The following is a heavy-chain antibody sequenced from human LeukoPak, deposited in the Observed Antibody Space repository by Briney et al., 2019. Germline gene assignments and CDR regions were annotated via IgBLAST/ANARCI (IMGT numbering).Heavy chain of an antibody. D-gene: IGHD3-10*01. Sequence: GGSLRLSCAASGFAFSDYWMTWVRQAPGKGLEWVGNIKQDGSERTYVDYVKGRFTISRDNAKNSLYLQMNSLRAEDTAVYFCAMDGYGPGGRSLYWGQGTGVTVSS. CDR2: IKQDGSER. CDR1: GFAFSDYW. CDR3: AMDGYGPGGRSLY. J-gene: IGHJ4*02. V-gene: IGHV3-7*04.